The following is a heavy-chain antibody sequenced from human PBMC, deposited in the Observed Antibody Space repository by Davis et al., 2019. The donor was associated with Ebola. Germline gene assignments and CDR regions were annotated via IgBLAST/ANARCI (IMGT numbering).Heavy chain of an antibody. J-gene: IGHJ4*02. CDR1: GFILRNYV. CDR3: VGGGLLRAKH. CDR2: ISGSGEST. Sequence: GESLKIPCAAPGFILRNYVINRVRQAPGKGLEWVSGISGSGESTYYADSVKGRFTISRDKSKNTLYLQMNSLKAEDTALYFCVGGGLLRAKHWGQGTLVSVSS. D-gene: IGHD3-16*01. V-gene: IGHV3-23*01.